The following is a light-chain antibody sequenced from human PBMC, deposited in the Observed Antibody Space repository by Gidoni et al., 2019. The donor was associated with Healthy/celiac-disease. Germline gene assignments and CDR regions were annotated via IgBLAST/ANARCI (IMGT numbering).Light chain of an antibody. CDR1: ALPKQY. CDR3: QSADSSGTWV. V-gene: IGLV3-25*03. Sequence: SYELTQPPSVSVSPGQTARSTCYGDALPKQYAYWYPQKPVQAPVLVIYTDSERPSGSPERFSGSSSGTTVTLTISGVQAEDEADYYCQSADSSGTWVFGGGTKLTVL. CDR2: TDS. J-gene: IGLJ3*02.